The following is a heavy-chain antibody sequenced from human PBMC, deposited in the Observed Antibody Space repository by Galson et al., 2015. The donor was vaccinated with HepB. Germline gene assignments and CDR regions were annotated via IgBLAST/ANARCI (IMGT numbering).Heavy chain of an antibody. D-gene: IGHD4-23*01. CDR2: ISSSSTTI. CDR1: TFIFSTYS. V-gene: IGHV3-48*04. J-gene: IGHJ4*02. CDR3: VSLRGNDLKPLDY. Sequence: SLRLSCAASTFIFSTYSMNWVRQAPGRGLEWVSYISSSSTTIYYADSVKGRFTISRDNAKNSLYLQMNSLRAEDTAVYYCVSLRGNDLKPLDYWGQGTLVTVSS.